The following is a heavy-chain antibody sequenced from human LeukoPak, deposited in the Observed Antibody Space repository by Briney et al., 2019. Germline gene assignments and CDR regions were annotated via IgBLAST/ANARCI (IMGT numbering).Heavy chain of an antibody. J-gene: IGHJ5*02. CDR1: GYTFTSYD. Sequence: ASVKVSCKASGYTFTSYDINWVRQATGQGLEWMGWMNPNSGNTGYAQKFQGRVTMTRNTSISKAYMELSRLRSEDTAVYYCARAVAVAGTSKWFDPWGQGTLVTVSS. CDR3: ARAVAVAGTSKWFDP. CDR2: MNPNSGNT. V-gene: IGHV1-8*01. D-gene: IGHD6-19*01.